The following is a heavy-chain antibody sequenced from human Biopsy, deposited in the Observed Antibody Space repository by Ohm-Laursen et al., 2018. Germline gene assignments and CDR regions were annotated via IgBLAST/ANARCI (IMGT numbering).Heavy chain of an antibody. V-gene: IGHV4-59*01. J-gene: IGHJ2*01. CDR1: GDSTSTYY. Sequence: SDTLSLTCTVSGDSTSTYYWSWIRQPPGKGLQWIGYVYYTGSTDYNPSLQSRVTISVGTSKNHFSLRLRSVTPADTAIYYCARDRGYYSDRTVPGYFDLWGRGTLVTVSS. CDR2: VYYTGST. D-gene: IGHD3-22*01. CDR3: ARDRGYYSDRTVPGYFDL.